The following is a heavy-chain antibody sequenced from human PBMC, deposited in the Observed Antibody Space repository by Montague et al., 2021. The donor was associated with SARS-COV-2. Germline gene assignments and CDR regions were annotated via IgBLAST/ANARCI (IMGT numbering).Heavy chain of an antibody. CDR3: ARGQVTISGVLIFIPAAGHLDV. V-gene: IGHV4-34*01. D-gene: IGHD3-3*01. CDR1: SGSFSDYY. J-gene: IGHJ3*01. Sequence: SETLSLTCAVYSGSFSDYYWTWIRQSPGKGLEWIGEINHTGSATYNLSLKGRATLSRDTSKNQFSLKLQSVTPADTAVYYCARGQVTISGVLIFIPAAGHLDVWGQGTSVTVSS. CDR2: INHTGSA.